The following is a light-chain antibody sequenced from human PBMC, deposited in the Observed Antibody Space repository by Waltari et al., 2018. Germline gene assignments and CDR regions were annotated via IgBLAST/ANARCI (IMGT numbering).Light chain of an antibody. CDR2: DAF. Sequence: EIVLTQSPATLSLSPGERATLSCRASQTVTSYLAWYQQKPGQTPRLLIYDAFNRATGIPARFSGSGSGTDFTLTISSPEPEDFAVYYCHQRSNWPPEISFGQGTRLEIK. CDR1: QTVTSY. J-gene: IGKJ5*01. V-gene: IGKV3-11*01. CDR3: HQRSNWPPEIS.